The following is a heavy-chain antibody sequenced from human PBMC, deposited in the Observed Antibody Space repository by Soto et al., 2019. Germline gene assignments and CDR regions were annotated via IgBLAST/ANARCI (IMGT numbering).Heavy chain of an antibody. CDR3: ARDSGGNSENYYGLDV. CDR2: IDRSGST. Sequence: QVQLQESGPGLVKPSQTLSLSCNVYCVSVSSGDYYWSWIRQHAGGGLEWIGYIDRSGSTYYKPSLRGRVIMSVDTSTNQIYLRLLSVTAADTAMYYCARDSGGNSENYYGLDVWGHGTTVTVSS. J-gene: IGHJ6*02. D-gene: IGHD1-1*01. CDR1: CVSVSSGDYY. V-gene: IGHV4-31*03.